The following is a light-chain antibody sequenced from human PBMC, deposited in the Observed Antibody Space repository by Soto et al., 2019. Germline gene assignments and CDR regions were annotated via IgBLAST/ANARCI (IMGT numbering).Light chain of an antibody. Sequence: DLQMTQSPSSLSASVGDRVSITCRASQSIRYYLNWYQQKPGKAPKLLINAASILQSGVPSRFSGSGSGTDFTLTISSLQPEDSATEYCQQSHSNAITFGQGTRLEIK. CDR1: QSIRYY. V-gene: IGKV1-39*01. CDR2: AAS. CDR3: QQSHSNAIT. J-gene: IGKJ5*01.